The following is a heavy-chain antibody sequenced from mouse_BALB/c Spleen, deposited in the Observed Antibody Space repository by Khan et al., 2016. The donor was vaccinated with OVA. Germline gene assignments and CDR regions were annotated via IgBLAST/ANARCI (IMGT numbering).Heavy chain of an antibody. CDR2: IWGGGST. CDR1: GFSLSDYG. CDR3: AKGVWAYYYTVDY. V-gene: IGHV2-6-5*01. Sequence: QVQLKESGPGLVAPSQNLSITCTVSGFSLSDYGVSWIRQPPGKGLEWLGVIWGGGSTYYNSALNSRLSISTDNSTSQVFLQMSSLQSDDTAMFDCAKGVWAYYYTVDYWGQGTSVTVSP. J-gene: IGHJ4*01.